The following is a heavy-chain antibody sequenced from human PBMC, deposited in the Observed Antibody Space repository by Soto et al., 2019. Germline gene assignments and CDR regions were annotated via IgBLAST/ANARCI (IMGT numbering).Heavy chain of an antibody. J-gene: IGHJ6*02. D-gene: IGHD4-17*01. Sequence: SETLSLTCTVSGGSISSYYWSWIRQPPGKGLEWIGYIYYSGSTNYNPSLKSRVTISVDTSKNQFSLKLNSVTAADTAVYYCARAGIDYGGNSFDYYYYGMDVWGQGTTVTVSS. V-gene: IGHV4-59*01. CDR1: GGSISSYY. CDR3: ARAGIDYGGNSFDYYYYGMDV. CDR2: IYYSGST.